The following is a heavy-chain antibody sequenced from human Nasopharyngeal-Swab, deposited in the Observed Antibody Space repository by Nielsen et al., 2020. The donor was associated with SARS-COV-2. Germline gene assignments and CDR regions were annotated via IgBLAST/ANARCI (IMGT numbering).Heavy chain of an antibody. J-gene: IGHJ4*02. D-gene: IGHD3-10*01. Sequence: SVKVSCKASGGTFSSYAISWVRQAPGQGLEWMGGIFPIFGTSNYAQKFQGRVTITADESTSTAYMELSSLRSEDTAVYYCAKDNGVRWFGGGDFDYWGQGTLVTVSS. CDR1: GGTFSSYA. V-gene: IGHV1-69*13. CDR2: IFPIFGTS. CDR3: AKDNGVRWFGGGDFDY.